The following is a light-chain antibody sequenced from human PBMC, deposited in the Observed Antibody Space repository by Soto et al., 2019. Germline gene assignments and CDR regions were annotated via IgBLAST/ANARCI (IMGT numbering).Light chain of an antibody. CDR1: QTISNW. J-gene: IGKJ1*01. Sequence: DIQMTQSPSTLSASVGDRVTISCRASQTISNWLAWYQQKPGKAPKLRIYDASSLESGVPSRFSGSGSGTEFTLTISSLQTEDFATYYCQKYNSFWTFGQATKVDI. CDR2: DAS. CDR3: QKYNSFWT. V-gene: IGKV1-5*01.